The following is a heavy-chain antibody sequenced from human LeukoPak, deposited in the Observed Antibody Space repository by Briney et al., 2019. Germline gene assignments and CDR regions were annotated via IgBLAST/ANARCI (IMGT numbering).Heavy chain of an antibody. V-gene: IGHV3-23*01. J-gene: IGHJ4*02. Sequence: GGSLRLSCAASGFTFSSYAMSWVRQAPGKGLEWVSAISGSGGSTYYADSVKGRFTISRDNSKNTLYLQMNSLRAEDTVVYYCAKDYERWLRARDFDYWGQGTLVTVSS. CDR3: AKDYERWLRARDFDY. CDR1: GFTFSSYA. D-gene: IGHD5-12*01. CDR2: ISGSGGST.